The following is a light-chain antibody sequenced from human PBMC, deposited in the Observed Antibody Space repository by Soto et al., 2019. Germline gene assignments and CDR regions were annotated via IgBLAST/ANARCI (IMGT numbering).Light chain of an antibody. CDR3: SSFTTSSTYV. Sequence: QSVLTQPASVSGSPGQSITISCTGTSSDVGAYKYVSWYQQRPGKAPKLMIYEVSNWPSGVSNRFSGSKSGNTASLTISGLQAEDEADYYCSSFTTSSTYVFGTGTKVTVL. V-gene: IGLV2-14*01. CDR1: SSDVGAYKY. CDR2: EVS. J-gene: IGLJ1*01.